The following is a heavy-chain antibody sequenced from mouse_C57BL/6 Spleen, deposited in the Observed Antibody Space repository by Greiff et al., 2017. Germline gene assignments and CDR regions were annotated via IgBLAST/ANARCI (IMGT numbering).Heavy chain of an antibody. D-gene: IGHD1-1*01. V-gene: IGHV1-64*01. Sequence: QVQLQQPGAELVKPGASVKLSCKASGYTFTSYWLHWVKQRPGQGLAWIGMIHPNSGSTNYNEKFKSKATLTVDKSSSTADMQLSSLTSEDSAVYYCARLDYYGSSDAMDYWGQGTSGTVSS. J-gene: IGHJ4*01. CDR3: ARLDYYGSSDAMDY. CDR1: GYTFTSYW. CDR2: IHPNSGST.